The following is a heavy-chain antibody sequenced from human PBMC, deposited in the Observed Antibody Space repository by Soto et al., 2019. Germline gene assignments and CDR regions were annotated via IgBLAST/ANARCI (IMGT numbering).Heavy chain of an antibody. J-gene: IGHJ4*02. CDR3: ARDLILWGVDY. CDR1: GFTVSSNY. D-gene: IGHD1-26*01. CDR2: IYSGGST. V-gene: IGHV3-53*01. Sequence: GGSLRLSCAASGFTVSSNYMSWVRQAPGKGLEWVSVIYSGGSTYYADSVKGRFTISRDNSKNTLYLQMNSLRAEDTAVYYCARDLILWGVDYWGQGTLVTVSS.